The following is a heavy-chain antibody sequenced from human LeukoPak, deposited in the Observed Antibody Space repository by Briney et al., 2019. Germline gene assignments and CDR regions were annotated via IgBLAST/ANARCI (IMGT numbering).Heavy chain of an antibody. CDR1: GFTFSSYA. D-gene: IGHD2-15*01. V-gene: IGHV3-64*01. CDR3: ARDKVQGSEWGSNFDY. CDR2: ISSNGGST. J-gene: IGHJ4*02. Sequence: GGSLRLSCAASGFTFSSYAMHWVRQAPGKGLEYVSAISSNGGSTYYANSVKGRFTISRDNSKNTLYLQMGSLRAEDMAVYYCARDKVQGSEWGSNFDYWGQGTLVTVSS.